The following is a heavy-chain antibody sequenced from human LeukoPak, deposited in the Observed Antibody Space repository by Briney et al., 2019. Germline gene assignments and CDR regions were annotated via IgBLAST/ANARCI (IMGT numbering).Heavy chain of an antibody. Sequence: ASVKVSRQASGYTFTSYSMHWVRQAPVQRLEWMGWSNAGNGNTKYSQEFQGRVTVTRDTSTSTVYMDLSSLGSEDTAVYYCARGYSSGFGNWGQGTLITVSS. J-gene: IGHJ4*02. CDR2: SNAGNGNT. D-gene: IGHD6-19*01. V-gene: IGHV1-3*02. CDR1: GYTFTSYS. CDR3: ARGYSSGFGN.